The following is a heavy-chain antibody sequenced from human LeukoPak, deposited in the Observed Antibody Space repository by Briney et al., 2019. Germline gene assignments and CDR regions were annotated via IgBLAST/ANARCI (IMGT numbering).Heavy chain of an antibody. CDR2: INPDSGGT. Sequence: VASVKVSCKASVYSFTDYYMHWVRQAPGQGLESMGWINPDSGGTNYPQKFQGRVTMTRDTSISTAYMELSRLRSDDTAVYYCARGGHYYSYSMDVWGKGTTVTVSS. V-gene: IGHV1-2*02. CDR1: VYSFTDYY. CDR3: ARGGHYYSYSMDV. J-gene: IGHJ6*03.